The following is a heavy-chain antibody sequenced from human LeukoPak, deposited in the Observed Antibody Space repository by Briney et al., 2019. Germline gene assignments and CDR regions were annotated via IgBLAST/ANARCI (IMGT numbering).Heavy chain of an antibody. V-gene: IGHV1-2*02. Sequence: ASVKVSCKASGYTFTGYYMHWVRQAPGQGLEWMGWINPNSGGTNYAQKFQGRVTMTRDTSISTAYMELSRLRSDDTAVYYCARGLWSGYPILLYFDYWGQGTLVTVSS. CDR1: GYTFTGYY. CDR3: ARGLWSGYPILLYFDY. D-gene: IGHD3-3*01. CDR2: INPNSGGT. J-gene: IGHJ4*02.